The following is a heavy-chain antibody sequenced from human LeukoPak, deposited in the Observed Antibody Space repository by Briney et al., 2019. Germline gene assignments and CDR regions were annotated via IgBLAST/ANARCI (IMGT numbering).Heavy chain of an antibody. CDR2: VHYSGSA. Sequence: SETLSLTCAVYGGSFSGYYWTWIRQSPGRGLEWIGEVHYSGSATYNPSFKGRVTISVDTSINQFSLKMNSVTAADTAVYYCARGQWFRAFWSRGTPVTVSS. CDR3: ARGQWFRAF. V-gene: IGHV4-34*01. J-gene: IGHJ4*02. CDR1: GGSFSGYY. D-gene: IGHD3-10*01.